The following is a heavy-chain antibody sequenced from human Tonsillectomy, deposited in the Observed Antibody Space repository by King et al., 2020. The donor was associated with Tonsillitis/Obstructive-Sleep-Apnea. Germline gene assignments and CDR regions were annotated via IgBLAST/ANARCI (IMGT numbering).Heavy chain of an antibody. CDR2: IKSKNDGATT. D-gene: IGHD6-13*01. V-gene: IGHV3-15*01. CDR1: GFTFSNAW. Sequence: VQLVESGGGLVKPGGSLRLSCAASGFTFSNAWMSWVRQAPGKGLEWVGRIKSKNDGATTDYTAPVKGRFTISRDDSKNTLYLQMNSLKTEDTAVYYCTNCHSSRWYPLGCFDFWGQGTLVTVSS. J-gene: IGHJ4*02. CDR3: TNCHSSRWYPLGCFDF.